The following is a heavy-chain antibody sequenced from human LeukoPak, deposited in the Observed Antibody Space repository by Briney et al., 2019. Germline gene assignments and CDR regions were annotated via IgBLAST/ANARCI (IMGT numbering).Heavy chain of an antibody. D-gene: IGHD1-14*01. J-gene: IGHJ4*02. CDR3: ARGGFFNHDPLEY. CDR1: GFAFSSYW. CDR2: TNSDDSDT. Sequence: GGSLRLSCAASGFAFSSYWMHWVRQAPGKGLVWVSRTNSDDSDTNYADSVRGRFTISRDNAKNTLYLQMNGLRADDTAVYYCARGGFFNHDPLEYWGQGTLVTVSS. V-gene: IGHV3-74*01.